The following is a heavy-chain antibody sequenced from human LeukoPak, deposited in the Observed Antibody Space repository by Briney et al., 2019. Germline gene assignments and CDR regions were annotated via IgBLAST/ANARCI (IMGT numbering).Heavy chain of an antibody. CDR2: ISNSDNST. V-gene: IGHV3-23*01. J-gene: IGHJ6*03. D-gene: IGHD3-9*01. CDR1: GFSFSIHD. Sequence: GGSLRLSCAASGFSFSIHDMTWVRQAPGKGLEWVSTISNSDNSTYYADSVKGRFTISRDNSKNTLYLQMNSLRAEDTAVYYCAKQGRDWLRDYYYYMDVWGKGTTVTISS. CDR3: AKQGRDWLRDYYYYMDV.